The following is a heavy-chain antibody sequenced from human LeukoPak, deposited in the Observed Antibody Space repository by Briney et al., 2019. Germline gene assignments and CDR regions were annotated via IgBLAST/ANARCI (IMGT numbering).Heavy chain of an antibody. Sequence: SETLSLTCAVYGGSFSGYYWSWIRQPPGKGLEWIGEINHSGSTNYNPSLKSRVTMSIDTSKSQFYLKLSSVTAADTAVYYCARGSRRASYGMDVWGQGTTVIVSS. J-gene: IGHJ6*02. CDR3: ARGSRRASYGMDV. CDR1: GGSFSGYY. CDR2: INHSGST. V-gene: IGHV4-34*01.